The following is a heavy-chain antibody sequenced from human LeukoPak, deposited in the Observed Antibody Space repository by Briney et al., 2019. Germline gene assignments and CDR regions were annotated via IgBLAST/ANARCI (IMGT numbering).Heavy chain of an antibody. CDR3: AIDGYYYGSGSFQDY. Sequence: GSVKVSCKASGYTFTSYGISWVRQAPGEGVEWMGWIRTYNGKTNYVQKLQGRVTLTTDTSTRTAYMELRSPRSDDTAVYYCAIDGYYYGSGSFQDYWGQGTLVSVSS. CDR1: GYTFTSYG. CDR2: IRTYNGKT. D-gene: IGHD3-10*01. J-gene: IGHJ4*02. V-gene: IGHV1-18*04.